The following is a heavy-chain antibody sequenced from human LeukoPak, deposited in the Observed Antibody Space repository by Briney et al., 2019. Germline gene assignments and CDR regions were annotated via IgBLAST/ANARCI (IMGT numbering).Heavy chain of an antibody. CDR3: AKDILTRIAVAGDWYFDL. Sequence: GGSLRLSCAASGFTFDDYAMHWVRRAPGKGLEWVSGISWNSGSIGYADSVKGRFTISRDNAKNSLYLQMNSLRAEDTALYYCAKDILTRIAVAGDWYFDLWGRGTLVTVSS. J-gene: IGHJ2*01. CDR1: GFTFDDYA. D-gene: IGHD6-19*01. CDR2: ISWNSGSI. V-gene: IGHV3-9*01.